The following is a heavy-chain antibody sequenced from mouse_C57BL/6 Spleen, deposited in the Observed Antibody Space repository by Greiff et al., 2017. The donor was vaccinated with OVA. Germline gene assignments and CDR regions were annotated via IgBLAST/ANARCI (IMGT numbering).Heavy chain of an antibody. J-gene: IGHJ4*01. V-gene: IGHV1-61*01. CDR3: ARELRLLGGAMDY. CDR1: FSPSPTHP. D-gene: IGHD3-2*02. Sequence: VQLQQPGAYLFLPFSSFPLSFPPSFSPSPTHPPACVKQRPGQGLESIGNIYPSDSETHYNQKFKDKATLTVDKSSSTAYMQLSSLTSEDSAVYYCARELRLLGGAMDYWGQGTSVTVSS. CDR2: IYPSDSET.